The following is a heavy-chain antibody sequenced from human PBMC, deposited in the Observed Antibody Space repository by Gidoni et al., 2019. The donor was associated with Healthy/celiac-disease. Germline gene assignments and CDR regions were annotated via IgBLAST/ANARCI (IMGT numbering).Heavy chain of an antibody. CDR3: ARVSRGYSYGFDY. J-gene: IGHJ4*02. CDR2: IGTAGDT. CDR1: GFTFSSSD. D-gene: IGHD5-18*01. V-gene: IGHV3-13*04. Sequence: EVQLVESGGGLVQPGGSLSISCAASGFTFSSSDMHWVSPATGKGLEWVSAIGTAGDTYYPGSVKGRFTISRENAKNSLYLQMNSLRAGDTAVYYCARVSRGYSYGFDYWGQGTLVTVSS.